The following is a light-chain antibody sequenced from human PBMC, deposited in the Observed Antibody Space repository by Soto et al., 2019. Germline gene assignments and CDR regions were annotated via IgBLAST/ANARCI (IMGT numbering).Light chain of an antibody. CDR3: QQYYTTPYT. CDR1: QSVLYSSNNKNY. CDR2: WAS. Sequence: DIVMTQSPDSLAVSLGERATINCKSSQSVLYSSNNKNYLAWYQQKPGQPPKLLFYWASTRKSGVPDRFSGSVSGTDFTLTISSLQAEDVAVYYCQQYYTTPYTFGQGTKLEFK. V-gene: IGKV4-1*01. J-gene: IGKJ2*01.